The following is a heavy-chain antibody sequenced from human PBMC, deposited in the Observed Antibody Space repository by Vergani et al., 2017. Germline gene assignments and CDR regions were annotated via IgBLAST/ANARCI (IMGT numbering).Heavy chain of an antibody. CDR2: ISDSGGST. CDR1: GFTFSSFA. J-gene: IGHJ4*02. Sequence: EVQLLESGGGLVQPGGSLRLSCAASGFTFSSFAMCWVRQAPGKGLEWVSAISDSGGSTYYADSVKGRFTMYRDNSKNTLYLQMNSLRAEDTAVYYCANSFDGPLGYWGQGTLVTVSS. D-gene: IGHD3-16*01. CDR3: ANSFDGPLGY. V-gene: IGHV3-23*01.